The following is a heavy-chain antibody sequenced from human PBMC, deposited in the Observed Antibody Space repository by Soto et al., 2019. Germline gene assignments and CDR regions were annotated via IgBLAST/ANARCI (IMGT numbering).Heavy chain of an antibody. CDR3: ARGLITGSHYSGGWYYFDS. J-gene: IGHJ4*02. Sequence: SETLSLTCAVYGLSFSGYYWSWIRQPPGKGLEWIGEINHSGSASYNPSLKSRVTISVHTSNSQFSLELSSVTAADTAVYYCARGLITGSHYSGGWYYFDSWGQGTQVTVSS. CDR1: GLSFSGYY. CDR2: INHSGSA. D-gene: IGHD6-19*01. V-gene: IGHV4-34*01.